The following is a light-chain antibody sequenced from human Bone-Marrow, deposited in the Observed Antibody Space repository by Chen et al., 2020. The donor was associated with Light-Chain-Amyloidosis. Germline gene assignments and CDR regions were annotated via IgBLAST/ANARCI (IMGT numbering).Light chain of an antibody. V-gene: IGLV2-14*01. J-gene: IGLJ1*01. Sequence: QSALTQPASVSASPAQSITLSCTGTSSDVGGDNHVSWYQQHPDKAPKLMIYEVTNRPSWVPDRFSGSKSDNTASLTISGLQTEDEADYFCSSYTITNTLVFGSGTRVTVL. CDR2: EVT. CDR1: SSDVGGDNH. CDR3: SSYTITNTLV.